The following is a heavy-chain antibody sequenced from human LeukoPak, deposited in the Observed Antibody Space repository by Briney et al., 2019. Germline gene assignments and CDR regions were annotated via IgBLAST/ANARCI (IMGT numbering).Heavy chain of an antibody. V-gene: IGHV3-23*01. Sequence: GGSLRLSCAASGFTFSSYAMSWVRQAPGKGLEWVSAISGSGGSTYYADSVKGRFTTSRDNSKNTLYLQMNSLRAEDTAVYYCAKDRVYYYDSSGYYGGDYWGQGTLVTVSS. CDR2: ISGSGGST. CDR3: AKDRVYYYDSSGYYGGDY. CDR1: GFTFSSYA. J-gene: IGHJ4*02. D-gene: IGHD3-22*01.